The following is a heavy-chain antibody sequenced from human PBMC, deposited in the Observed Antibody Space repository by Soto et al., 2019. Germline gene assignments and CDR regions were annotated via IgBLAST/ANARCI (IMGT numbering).Heavy chain of an antibody. Sequence: SGGSQRLSCAASGSTFTSSVMAWVRRPPGRGLEWISSLGLIPRHTFYADSVKGRFTISRDNSRTTLYLQMTGLTFDDTAVYYCAAYADGPYRPPYDYWGQGTQVTVSS. CDR3: AAYADGPYRPPYDY. CDR2: LGLIPRHT. V-gene: IGHV3-23*01. CDR1: GSTFTSSV. D-gene: IGHD3-16*02. J-gene: IGHJ4*02.